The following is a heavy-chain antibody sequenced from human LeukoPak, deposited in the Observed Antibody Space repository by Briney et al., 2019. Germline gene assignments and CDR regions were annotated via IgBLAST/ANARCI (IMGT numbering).Heavy chain of an antibody. CDR3: ARDPGAFPYFFDS. D-gene: IGHD4/OR15-4a*01. J-gene: IGHJ4*02. CDR2: ISGDGVSP. V-gene: IGHV3-23*01. CDR1: GFTFNNYA. Sequence: GGSLRLSCSASGFTFNNYALTWVRQTPGKGLECVSAISGDGVSPYYADSVRGRFTISRDNSKNTLYLQMNSLRVEDTAVYFCARDPGAFPYFFDSWGQGTLVTVSS.